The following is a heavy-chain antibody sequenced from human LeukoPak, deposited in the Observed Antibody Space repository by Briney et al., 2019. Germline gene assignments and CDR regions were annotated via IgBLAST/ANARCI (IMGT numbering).Heavy chain of an antibody. CDR1: GFTFSSYW. V-gene: IGHV3-7*05. D-gene: IGHD3-3*01. Sequence: GGSLRLPCAASGFTFSSYWMSWVRQAPGKGLEWVANIEQEGSEKNYVDSVKGRFTISRDNAKNSLYLQMNNLRAEDTAVYYCARRGRIFGVVIIGYFDYWGQGTLVTVSS. CDR2: IEQEGSEK. CDR3: ARRGRIFGVVIIGYFDY. J-gene: IGHJ4*02.